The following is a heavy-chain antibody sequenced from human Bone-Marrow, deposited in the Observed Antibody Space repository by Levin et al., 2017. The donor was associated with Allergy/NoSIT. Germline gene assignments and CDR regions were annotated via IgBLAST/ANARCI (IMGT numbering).Heavy chain of an antibody. CDR1: GFTFRSYD. D-gene: IGHD3-10*01. CDR3: ARYNYAYNAFDI. CDR2: IGTAADT. Sequence: TSETLSLTCAASGFTFRSYDMHWVRQATGKGLECVSTIGTAADTYYPDSVRGRFTITRDNAKNSLYLQMNGLSAGDTAVYYCARYNYAYNAFDIWGQGTMVTVSS. V-gene: IGHV3-13*01. J-gene: IGHJ3*02.